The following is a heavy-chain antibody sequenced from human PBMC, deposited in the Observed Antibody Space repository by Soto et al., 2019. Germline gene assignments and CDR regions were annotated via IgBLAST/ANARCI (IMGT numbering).Heavy chain of an antibody. J-gene: IGHJ6*02. Sequence: QVQLQESGPGLVKPSGTLSLTCADSGGSISSSKWWSWVRQPPGKGLEWIGEIYHSGSTNYNPSLKSRVTISVDKSMNQFSLRLTSLTAADTAVYYCAIVSGSYYYGMDVWCPGTTVTVSS. CDR3: AIVSGSYYYGMDV. D-gene: IGHD1-26*01. CDR2: IYHSGST. V-gene: IGHV4-4*02. CDR1: GGSISSSKW.